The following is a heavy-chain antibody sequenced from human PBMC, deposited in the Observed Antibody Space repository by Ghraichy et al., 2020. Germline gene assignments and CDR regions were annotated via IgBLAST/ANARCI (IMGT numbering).Heavy chain of an antibody. J-gene: IGHJ3*02. Sequence: SGPTLVKPTQTLTLTCAISLSSTVGVGWIRQPPGKALEWLAPIYWDDDKRYSPSLKSRLTVTKDTSKDQVVLTMTNMDPLDTATYYCAHTTVGATRNDPFDIWHQGTLVTVSS. CDR1: LSSTVG. D-gene: IGHD1-26*01. CDR2: IYWDDDK. V-gene: IGHV2-5*02. CDR3: AHTTVGATRNDPFDI.